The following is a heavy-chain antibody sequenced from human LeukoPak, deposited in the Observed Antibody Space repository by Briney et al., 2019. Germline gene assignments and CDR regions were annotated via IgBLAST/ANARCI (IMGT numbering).Heavy chain of an antibody. J-gene: IGHJ4*02. CDR3: AKGPAGLQPFDY. D-gene: IGHD4-4*01. CDR2: ISGSGGST. V-gene: IGHV3-23*01. CDR1: GFTFSSYA. Sequence: GGSLRLSCAASGFTFSSYAMSWVRQAPGKGLEWVSAISGSGGSTYYADSVKGRFTVSRDDSKNTLYLQMNSLRAEDTAVYYCAKGPAGLQPFDYWGQGTLVTVSS.